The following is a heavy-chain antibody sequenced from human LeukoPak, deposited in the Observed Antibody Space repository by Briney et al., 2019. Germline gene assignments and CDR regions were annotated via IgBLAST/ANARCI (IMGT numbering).Heavy chain of an antibody. D-gene: IGHD1-26*01. J-gene: IGHJ5*02. CDR3: ASSRGIVGAVGWFDP. CDR1: GGSISSGSYY. Sequence: SQTLSLTCTVSGGSISSGSYYWSWIRQPAGKGLEWIGRIYTSGSTNYNPSLKSRVTISVDTSKNQFSLKLSSVTAADTAVYYCASSRGIVGAVGWFDPWGQGTLVTVSS. CDR2: IYTSGST. V-gene: IGHV4-61*02.